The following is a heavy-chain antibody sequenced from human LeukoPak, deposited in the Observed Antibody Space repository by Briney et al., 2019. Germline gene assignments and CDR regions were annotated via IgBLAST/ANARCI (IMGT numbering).Heavy chain of an antibody. D-gene: IGHD2-2*01. J-gene: IGHJ5*02. V-gene: IGHV1-69*05. Sequence: SVKVSCRASGGTFSSYAISWVRQAPGQGLEWMGRIIPIFGTANYAQKFQGRVTITTDESTSTAYMELSSLRSEDTAVYYCARDGVVVVPAAPYNWFDPWGQGTLVTVSS. CDR3: ARDGVVVVPAAPYNWFDP. CDR2: IIPIFGTA. CDR1: GGTFSSYA.